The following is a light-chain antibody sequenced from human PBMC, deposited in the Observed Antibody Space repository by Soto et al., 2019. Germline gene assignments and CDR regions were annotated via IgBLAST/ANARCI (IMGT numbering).Light chain of an antibody. Sequence: QSALTQPASASGSPGQSVTISCTGTKNDVGFYNFVSWYQHHPGKAPRLIIYEVVQRPSGVPDRFSGSKSGNTASLTVSGLQAEDEADYFCKSYAGSNTYVFGRGTKVTVL. J-gene: IGLJ1*01. CDR1: KNDVGFYNF. CDR2: EVV. V-gene: IGLV2-8*01. CDR3: KSYAGSNTYV.